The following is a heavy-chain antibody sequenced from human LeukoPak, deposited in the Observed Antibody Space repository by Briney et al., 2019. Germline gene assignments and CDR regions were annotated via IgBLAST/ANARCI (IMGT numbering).Heavy chain of an antibody. CDR1: GGSISSYY. D-gene: IGHD2-21*01. Sequence: SETLSLTCTVSGGSISSYYWSWIRQPPGRGLEWIGYIYTSGSTNYNPSLKSRVTISVDTSKNQFSLKLSSVTAADTAVYYCARHSPGGYFDYWGQGTLVTVSS. J-gene: IGHJ4*02. CDR2: IYTSGST. V-gene: IGHV4-4*09. CDR3: ARHSPGGYFDY.